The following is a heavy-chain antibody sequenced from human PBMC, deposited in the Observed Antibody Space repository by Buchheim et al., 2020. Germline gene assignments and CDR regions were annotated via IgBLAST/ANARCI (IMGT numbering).Heavy chain of an antibody. CDR3: ARREGYSSGYYYVAGYFQH. J-gene: IGHJ1*01. D-gene: IGHD3-22*01. CDR1: GGSFSGYY. Sequence: QVQLQQWGAGLLKPSATLSLTCAVYGGSFSGYYWSWIRQPPGKGLEWTGEINHSGSTNYNPSLKSRVTISVDTSKNQFSLKLRSVTAADTAGDYCARREGYSSGYYYVAGYFQHWGQGTL. V-gene: IGHV4-34*01. CDR2: INHSGST.